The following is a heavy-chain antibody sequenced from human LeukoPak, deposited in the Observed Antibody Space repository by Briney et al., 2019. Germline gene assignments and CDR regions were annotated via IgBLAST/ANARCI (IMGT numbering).Heavy chain of an antibody. CDR1: NGAMRTYY. D-gene: IGHD3-16*02. J-gene: IGHJ4*02. CDR2: IHYSGRT. Sequence: SETLSLTCTVSNGAMRTYYLNWIRQSPEKGLEWIGYIHYSGRTNYNPSLKSRLSMSIDTSKNQFSLNLSSVTAADTAVYFCAKTPDLQLSFPQFDSWGQGTLVTVSS. V-gene: IGHV4-59*01. CDR3: AKTPDLQLSFPQFDS.